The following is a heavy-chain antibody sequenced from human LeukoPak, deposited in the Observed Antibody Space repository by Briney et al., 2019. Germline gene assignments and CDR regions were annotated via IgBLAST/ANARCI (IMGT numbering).Heavy chain of an antibody. V-gene: IGHV3-53*01. CDR3: ARVYGSGSHYDVYYYYYMDV. Sequence: GGSLRLSCAASGFTVSSNYMSWVRQAPGKGLEWVSVIYSGGSTYYADSVKGRFTISRDNSKNTLYLQMNSLRAEDTAVYYCARVYGSGSHYDVYYYYYMDVWGKGTTFTVSS. D-gene: IGHD3-10*01. CDR1: GFTVSSNY. J-gene: IGHJ6*03. CDR2: IYSGGST.